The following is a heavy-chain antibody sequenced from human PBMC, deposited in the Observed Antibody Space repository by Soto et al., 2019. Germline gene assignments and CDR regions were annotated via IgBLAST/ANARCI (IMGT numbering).Heavy chain of an antibody. CDR1: GGSISSSSYY. CDR3: ARQGYCSGGRCYSLPWWFDP. D-gene: IGHD2-15*01. J-gene: IGHJ5*02. Sequence: QLQLQESGPGLVKPSETLSLTCTVSGGSISSSSYYWGWIRQPPGKGLEWIGSIYYAGSTYYNPSLKSRVTISVDTSQNQFSLKLSSVTAADTAVYYCARQGYCSGGRCYSLPWWFDPWGQGTLVTVSS. V-gene: IGHV4-39*01. CDR2: IYYAGST.